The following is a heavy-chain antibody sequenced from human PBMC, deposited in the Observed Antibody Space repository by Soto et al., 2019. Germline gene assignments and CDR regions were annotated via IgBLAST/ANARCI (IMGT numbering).Heavy chain of an antibody. Sequence: SVKVSCKASGFTFTSSAVQWVRQARGQRLEWIGWIVVGSGNTNYAQKFQERVTITRDMSTSTAYMELSSLRSEDTAVYYCAADLGFACSTTSCYPNWLDPWGQGPLVTVYS. J-gene: IGHJ5*02. V-gene: IGHV1-58*01. CDR2: IVVGSGNT. CDR3: AADLGFACSTTSCYPNWLDP. D-gene: IGHD2-2*01. CDR1: GFTFTSSA.